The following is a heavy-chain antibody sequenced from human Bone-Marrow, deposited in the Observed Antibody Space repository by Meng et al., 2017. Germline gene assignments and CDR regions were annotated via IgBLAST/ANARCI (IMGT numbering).Heavy chain of an antibody. CDR2: ISSSGSTI. V-gene: IGHV3-11*01. J-gene: IGHJ4*02. CDR1: GFNFSDYY. CDR3: ASYSSGWYPPTD. Sequence: QVVGGGGGLVTVGGVLSLCCAACGFNFSDYYMRWIRQAPGKGLEWVSYISSSGSTIYYADSVKGRFTISRDNAKTSLYLQMNSLRAEDTAVYYCASYSSGWYPPTDWGQGTLVTVSS. D-gene: IGHD6-19*01.